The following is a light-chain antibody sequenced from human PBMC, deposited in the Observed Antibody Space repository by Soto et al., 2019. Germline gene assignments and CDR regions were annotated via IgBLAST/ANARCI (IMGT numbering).Light chain of an antibody. J-gene: IGKJ2*01. V-gene: IGKV1-39*01. CDR1: QGIRND. CDR3: QQSYSTPRT. CDR2: AAS. Sequence: DIQMTQSPSSLSAFVGDRVTITCRASQGIRNDLGWYQQRPGKAPKRLIYAASTLQSGVPSRFSGSGSGTVFTLTISSLQSEDFGTYYCQQSYSTPRTFGHGTKLEIK.